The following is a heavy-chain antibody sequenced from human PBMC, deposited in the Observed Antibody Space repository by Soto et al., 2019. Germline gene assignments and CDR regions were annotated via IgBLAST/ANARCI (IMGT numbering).Heavy chain of an antibody. J-gene: IGHJ4*02. V-gene: IGHV4-30-4*02. CDR2: IYYSGST. Sequence: SETLSLTCTVSGGSISSGDYYWSWIRQPPGKGLEWIGYIYYSGSTYYNPSLKSRVTISVDTSKNQFSLKLSSVTAADTAVYYCARGRRIAAADYWGQGTLVTISS. CDR3: ARGRRIAAADY. D-gene: IGHD6-13*01. CDR1: GGSISSGDYY.